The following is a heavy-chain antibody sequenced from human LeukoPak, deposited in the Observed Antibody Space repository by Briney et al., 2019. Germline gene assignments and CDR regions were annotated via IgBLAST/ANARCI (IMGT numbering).Heavy chain of an antibody. V-gene: IGHV6-1*01. Sequence: SLTLSLTCAISGDSVSSTNGVAWNWIRQSPSRGLEWLGRTYYRARWYNDYAESVKSRITVNPDTSKNQFSEQLNSVTPEDTAVYYCARGKNNAFDYWGQGTLVTVSS. CDR1: GDSVSSTNGVA. J-gene: IGHJ4*02. D-gene: IGHD2/OR15-2a*01. CDR3: ARGKNNAFDY. CDR2: TYYRARWYN.